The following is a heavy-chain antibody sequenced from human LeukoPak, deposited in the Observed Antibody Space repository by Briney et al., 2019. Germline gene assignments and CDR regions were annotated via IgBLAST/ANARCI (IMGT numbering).Heavy chain of an antibody. J-gene: IGHJ4*02. CDR3: AKGTVPGRWTDFDC. Sequence: GGSLRLSCAASGFTFSGSAMHWVRQASGKGLEWVGRIRSKANSYATAYAASVKGRFTISRDDSKNTLYLQMNSLRAEDTAVYYCAKGTVPGRWTDFDCWGQGTLVTVSS. D-gene: IGHD4-23*01. V-gene: IGHV3-73*01. CDR1: GFTFSGSA. CDR2: IRSKANSYAT.